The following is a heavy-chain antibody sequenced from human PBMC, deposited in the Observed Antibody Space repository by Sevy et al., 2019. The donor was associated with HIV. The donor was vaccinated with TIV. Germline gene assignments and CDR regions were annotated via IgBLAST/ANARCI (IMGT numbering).Heavy chain of an antibody. CDR2: ISSSGSTI. Sequence: GGSLRLSCAASGFTFSSYEMNWVRQAPGKGLEWVSYISSSGSTIYYADSVKGRFTISRDNAKNSLYLQMNSLRAEDTAVYYCARKPQTGSPLDYWDQGTLVTVSS. J-gene: IGHJ4*02. V-gene: IGHV3-48*03. CDR3: ARKPQTGSPLDY. D-gene: IGHD3-9*01. CDR1: GFTFSSYE.